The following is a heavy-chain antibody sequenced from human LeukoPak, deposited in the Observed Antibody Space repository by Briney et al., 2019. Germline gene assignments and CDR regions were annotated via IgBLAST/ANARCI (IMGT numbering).Heavy chain of an antibody. CDR3: ARERLVGAHPFDY. CDR2: ISSSGSTI. CDR1: GFTFSSYE. Sequence: GGSLRLSCAASGFTFSSYEMNWVRQAPGKGLESISFISSSGSTIYYADSVRGRLTISRDNAKNSLYLQMDSLRAEDTAVYYCARERLVGAHPFDYWGQGTLVTVSS. D-gene: IGHD1-26*01. J-gene: IGHJ4*02. V-gene: IGHV3-48*03.